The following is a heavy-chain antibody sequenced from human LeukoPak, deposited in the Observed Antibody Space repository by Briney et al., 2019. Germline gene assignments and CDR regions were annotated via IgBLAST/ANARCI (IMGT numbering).Heavy chain of an antibody. V-gene: IGHV3-74*01. CDR1: GFTFSDSC. D-gene: IGHD5-12*01. J-gene: IGHJ5*02. Sequence: GGSLRLSCEVSGFTFSDSCMDWVRQTPGKGLVWVSRMYGDMSDISYADSVKGRFTISRDNAKNTVYLQMNSLRGEDTAVYYCARDLWLRGSTWGQGTLVTVSS. CDR3: ARDLWLRGST. CDR2: MYGDMSDI.